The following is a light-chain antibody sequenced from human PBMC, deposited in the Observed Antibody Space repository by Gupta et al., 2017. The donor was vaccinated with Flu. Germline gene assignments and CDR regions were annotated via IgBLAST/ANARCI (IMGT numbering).Light chain of an antibody. J-gene: IGLJ1*01. V-gene: IGLV2-14*01. CDR2: EVS. CDR1: NSDVGDYNY. Sequence: QSALTQPASVSGSPGQSITISCTGTNSDVGDYNYVSWYLQHPGKAPKLMLYEVSNRPSGVSNRCSGSKSGNTASLTISGLQAEDEADYYCSSYTSSSTLYVFGTGTKVTVL. CDR3: SSYTSSSTLYV.